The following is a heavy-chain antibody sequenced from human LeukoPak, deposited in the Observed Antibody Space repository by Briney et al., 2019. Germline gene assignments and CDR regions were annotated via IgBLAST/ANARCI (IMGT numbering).Heavy chain of an antibody. J-gene: IGHJ4*02. CDR2: ITGSGSGA. CDR3: AKVRGDHVHLHDDFEY. D-gene: IGHD2-21*02. Sequence: PGGSLRLSHRAPGFTFSSHALTWVRQAAGKGLQWVSSITGSGSGAYYADSVKGRVTISRDNSKNTLYLQMDSLRAEDTAMYYFAKVRGDHVHLHDDFEYEGQGTLVTVSS. CDR1: GFTFSSHA. V-gene: IGHV3-23*01.